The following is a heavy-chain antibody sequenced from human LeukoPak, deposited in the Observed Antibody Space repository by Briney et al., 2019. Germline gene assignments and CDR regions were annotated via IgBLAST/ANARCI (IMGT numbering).Heavy chain of an antibody. CDR1: GYTFTSYA. J-gene: IGHJ5*02. CDR2: VNAGNGNT. CDR3: ARDGYSYGYVWFDP. Sequence: ASVKVSCKASGYTFTSYAMHWVRQAPGQRLEWMGWVNAGNGNTKYSQKFQGRVTITRDTSASTAYMELSSLRSEDTAVYYCARDGYSYGYVWFDPWGQGTLVTVSS. V-gene: IGHV1-3*01. D-gene: IGHD5-18*01.